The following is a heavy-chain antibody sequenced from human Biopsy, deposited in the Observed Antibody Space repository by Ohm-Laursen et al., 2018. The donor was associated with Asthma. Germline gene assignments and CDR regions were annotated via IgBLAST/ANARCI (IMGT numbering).Heavy chain of an antibody. D-gene: IGHD3-22*01. Sequence: GVSVKVSCKVSGGSFSNFAFSWVRQAPGHGLEWMGTILTKFDITSYAEKFQGRVTITADKSTSTTYMELSRLRSEDTVVYYCARSYDTDSYPVLVLDYWGQGTLVTVSS. CDR1: GGSFSNFA. V-gene: IGHV1-69*04. CDR2: ILTKFDIT. CDR3: ARSYDTDSYPVLVLDY. J-gene: IGHJ4*02.